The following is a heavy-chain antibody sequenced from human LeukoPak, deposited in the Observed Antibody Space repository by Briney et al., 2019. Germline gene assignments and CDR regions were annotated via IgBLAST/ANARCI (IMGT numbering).Heavy chain of an antibody. CDR1: GFTFSSYA. CDR2: ISGSGGST. J-gene: IGHJ4*02. D-gene: IGHD5-18*01. V-gene: IGHV3-23*01. Sequence: GGSLRLSCAASGFTFSSYAMSWVRQAPGKGLEWVSAISGSGGSTYCADSVKGRFTISRDNSKNTLYLQMNSLTDEDTAVYYCARDPGYSYALDYWGRGTLVTVSS. CDR3: ARDPGYSYALDY.